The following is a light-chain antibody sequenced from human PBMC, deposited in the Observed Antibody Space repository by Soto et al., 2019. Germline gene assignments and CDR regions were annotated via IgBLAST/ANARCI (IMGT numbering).Light chain of an antibody. V-gene: IGLV1-40*01. J-gene: IGLJ1*01. CDR2: GNS. Sequence: QSVLTQPPSVSGAPGQRVTISCTGSSSNIGAGYDVHWYQQLPGTAPKLLIYGNSNRPSGVPDRFSGSKSGTSASLAITGLQAEDEADYYCPSYDSSLSAPNHVFGTGTKVTVL. CDR3: PSYDSSLSAPNHV. CDR1: SSNIGAGYD.